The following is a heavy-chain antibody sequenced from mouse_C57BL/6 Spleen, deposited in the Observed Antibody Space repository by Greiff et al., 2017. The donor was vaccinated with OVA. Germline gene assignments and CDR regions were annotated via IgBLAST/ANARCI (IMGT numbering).Heavy chain of an antibody. D-gene: IGHD1-1*01. J-gene: IGHJ3*01. Sequence: QVQLQQSGAELVKPGASVKLSCKASGYTFTSYWMHWVKQRPGQGLEWIGMIHPNSGSTNYNEKFKSKATLTVDKSSSTAYMQLSSLTSEDSAVYYCARPNYGSSYSFAYWGQGTLVTVSA. CDR2: IHPNSGST. CDR3: ARPNYGSSYSFAY. CDR1: GYTFTSYW. V-gene: IGHV1-64*01.